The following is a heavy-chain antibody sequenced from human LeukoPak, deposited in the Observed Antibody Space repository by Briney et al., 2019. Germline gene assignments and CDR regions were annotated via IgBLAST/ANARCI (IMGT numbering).Heavy chain of an antibody. CDR3: ARGNPLDY. D-gene: IGHD1-14*01. CDR1: GGSMSSGSYY. J-gene: IGHJ4*02. V-gene: IGHV4-61*02. CDR2: IYTSGST. Sequence: SETLSLACTVSGGSMSSGSYYWNWIRQPAGKGLEWIGRIYTSGSTNYNPSLKSRVTISLDASKKQFSLKLTSVTAADSAVYYCARGNPLDYWGQGTLVTVSS.